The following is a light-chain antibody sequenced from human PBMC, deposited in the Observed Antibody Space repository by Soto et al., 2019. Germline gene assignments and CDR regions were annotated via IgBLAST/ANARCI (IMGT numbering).Light chain of an antibody. CDR2: DAS. CDR1: QSVSSN. Sequence: EMVMTQSPATLSVSPGERATLSCRARQSVSSNFAWYQQKPGQAPRLLIYDASTRATGIPDRFSGSGSGTDFSLTINRLDPEDSAVYFCQQSGSSPRTFGQGTKVDIK. CDR3: QQSGSSPRT. V-gene: IGKV3-20*01. J-gene: IGKJ1*01.